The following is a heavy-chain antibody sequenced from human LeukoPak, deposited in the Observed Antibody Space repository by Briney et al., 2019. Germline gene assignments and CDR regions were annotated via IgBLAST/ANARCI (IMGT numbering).Heavy chain of an antibody. J-gene: IGHJ3*02. CDR2: ISAYNGNT. CDR1: GYSFTYYG. V-gene: IGHV1-18*01. Sequence: ASVKVSCKASGYSFTYYGISWVRQAPGQGLEWMGWISAYNGNTKYAQRLQGRVTMTTDTSTSTAYMELRSLRSDDTAVYYCARDLVEGYSYGDDAFDIWGQGTMVTVSS. CDR3: ARDLVEGYSYGDDAFDI. D-gene: IGHD5-18*01.